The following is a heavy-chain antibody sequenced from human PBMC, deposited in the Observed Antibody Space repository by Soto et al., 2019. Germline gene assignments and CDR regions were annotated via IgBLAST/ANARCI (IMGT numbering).Heavy chain of an antibody. D-gene: IGHD2-2*01. CDR3: ARLYCSSSTCDSWFDP. CDR2: IDPRGSYT. J-gene: IGHJ5*02. V-gene: IGHV5-10-1*01. Sequence: GESLKISCTGFGYTFTTFWLSWVRQMPGRGLEWMGRIDPRGSYTKYSPSFEGHVTISADKSTRTAYLQWGSLKASDTAKYYCARLYCSSSTCDSWFDPWGQGTLVTVSS. CDR1: GYTFTTFW.